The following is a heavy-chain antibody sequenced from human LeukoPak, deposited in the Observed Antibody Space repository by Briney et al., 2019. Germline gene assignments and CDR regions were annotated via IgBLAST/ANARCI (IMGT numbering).Heavy chain of an antibody. V-gene: IGHV4-59*01. Sequence: SETLSLTCTVSGGSISSYYWSWIRQPPGKGLEWIGFIYYSGTANYNPSLKSRVTISVDTSKNQFSLKLTSVTAADTAVYYCARVNTEGSADYWGQGTLVTVSS. CDR1: GGSISSYY. J-gene: IGHJ4*02. CDR3: ARVNTEGSADY. CDR2: IYYSGTA. D-gene: IGHD6-19*01.